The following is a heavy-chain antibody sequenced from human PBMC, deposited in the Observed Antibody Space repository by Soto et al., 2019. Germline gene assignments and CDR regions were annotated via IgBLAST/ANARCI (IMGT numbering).Heavy chain of an antibody. J-gene: IGHJ6*02. CDR1: GGTFSSYA. CDR3: ARRRGGQQPHHYYGMDV. CDR2: IIPIFGTA. V-gene: IGHV1-69*12. D-gene: IGHD6-13*01. Sequence: QVQLVQSGAEVKKPGSSVKVSCKASGGTFSSYAISWVRQAPGQGLEWMGGIIPIFGTANYAQKFQGRVTITADESTSTAYMELSSLRSEDTAVYYCARRRGGQQPHHYYGMDVWGQGTTVTVSS.